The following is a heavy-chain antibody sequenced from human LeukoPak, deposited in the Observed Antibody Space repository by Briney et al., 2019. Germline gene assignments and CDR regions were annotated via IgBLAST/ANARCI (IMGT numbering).Heavy chain of an antibody. CDR2: IKPNGGGT. CDR3: ARGTWFGDSLGTDF. D-gene: IGHD3-10*01. Sequence: ASVKVSCKASGYTFSDNYMHWVRQAPGQGLEDRGWIKPNGGGTKYAQKFQGRVTMTRDTSISKAYMELNRLRSDDTAVYFCARGTWFGDSLGTDFWGQGTLVTVSS. V-gene: IGHV1-2*02. CDR1: GYTFSDNY. J-gene: IGHJ4*02.